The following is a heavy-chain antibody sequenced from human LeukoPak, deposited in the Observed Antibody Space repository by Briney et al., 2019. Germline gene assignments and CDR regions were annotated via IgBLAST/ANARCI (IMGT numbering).Heavy chain of an antibody. CDR1: GFTFSSYS. D-gene: IGHD1-26*01. Sequence: AGSLRLSCAASGFTFSSYSMNWVRQAPGKGLEWVSSISSSSSYIYYADSVKGRFTISRDNAKNSLYLQMNSLRAEDTAVYYCASYYRGHRYYFDYWGQGTLVTVSS. V-gene: IGHV3-21*01. J-gene: IGHJ4*02. CDR2: ISSSSSYI. CDR3: ASYYRGHRYYFDY.